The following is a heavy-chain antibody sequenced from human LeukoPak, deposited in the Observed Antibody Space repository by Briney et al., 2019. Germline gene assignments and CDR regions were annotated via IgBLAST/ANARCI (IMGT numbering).Heavy chain of an antibody. D-gene: IGHD2-21*01. CDR1: GFTFTSYD. CDR2: INGGGRDI. J-gene: IGHJ4*02. CDR3: AKYMGYCGRDLDY. V-gene: IGHV3-23*01. Sequence: GGSLRLSCVASGFTFTSYDMSWVRQAPGKGLEWVSAINGGGRDIHYVDSGKGRLIIRKDYYNTLLYLRMNRLRGEDNAVYYVAKYMGYCGRDLDYGGQGALVTVSS.